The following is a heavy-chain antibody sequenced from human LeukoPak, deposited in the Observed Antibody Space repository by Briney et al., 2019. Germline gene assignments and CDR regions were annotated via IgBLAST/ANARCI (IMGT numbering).Heavy chain of an antibody. Sequence: PWGSLRLSCAASGFTFSSYWMSWVRQAPGKGLEWVANIKQDGSEKYYVDSVKGRFTISRDNAKNSLYLQMNSLRAEDTAVYYCARDPAEDSSPPTDYWGQGTLVNVSS. CDR2: IKQDGSEK. D-gene: IGHD3-22*01. J-gene: IGHJ4*02. V-gene: IGHV3-7*01. CDR1: GFTFSSYW. CDR3: ARDPAEDSSPPTDY.